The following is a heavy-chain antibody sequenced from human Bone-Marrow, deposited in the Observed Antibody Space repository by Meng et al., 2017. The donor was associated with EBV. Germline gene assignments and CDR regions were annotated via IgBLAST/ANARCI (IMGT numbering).Heavy chain of an antibody. Sequence: VHPSHTRVPTRALSGDGGPRHSAAWNWRLQSAPRGLEWRGRIYYSTKWYNANAVSVKNRITINPDTSKNQFSLRMNSVTPEDTAVYDTARDMRGGTTWFDPWGQGTLVTVSS. CDR2: IYYSTKWYN. CDR1: GDGGPRHSAA. J-gene: IGHJ5*02. V-gene: IGHV6-1*01. CDR3: ARDMRGGTTWFDP. D-gene: IGHD1/OR15-1a*01.